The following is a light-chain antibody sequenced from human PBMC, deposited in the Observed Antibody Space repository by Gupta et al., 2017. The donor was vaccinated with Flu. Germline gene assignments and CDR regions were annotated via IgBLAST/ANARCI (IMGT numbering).Light chain of an antibody. CDR2: DVT. CDR1: SSDVGRSDS. Sequence: QSALTQPASVSGSPGQSITIYCSGTSSDVGRSDSVSWYKQHPDKAPKLIIFDVTNRPSGVSSRFSGSKSGNTASLTISGLQAEDETDYYCSSYTSGSTFYVFGTGTKVTVL. CDR3: SSYTSGSTFYV. J-gene: IGLJ1*01. V-gene: IGLV2-14*01.